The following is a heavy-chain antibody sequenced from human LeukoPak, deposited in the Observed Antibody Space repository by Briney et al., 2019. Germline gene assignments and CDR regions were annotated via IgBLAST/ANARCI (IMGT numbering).Heavy chain of an antibody. Sequence: SETLSLTCTVSGYSISSGYYWGWIRQPPGKGLEWIGSIYHSGSTYYNPSLKSRVTISVDRSKNQFSLKLSSVTAADTAVYYCASLGSGYSYGAFDYWGQGTLVTVSS. CDR1: GYSISSGYY. V-gene: IGHV4-38-2*02. J-gene: IGHJ4*02. CDR2: IYHSGST. D-gene: IGHD5-18*01. CDR3: ASLGSGYSYGAFDY.